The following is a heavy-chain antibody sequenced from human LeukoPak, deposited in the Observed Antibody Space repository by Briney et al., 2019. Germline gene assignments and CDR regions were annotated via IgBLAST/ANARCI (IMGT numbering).Heavy chain of an antibody. V-gene: IGHV4-39*01. Sequence: SETLSLTCTVSGGSISSSSYYWGWIRQPPGKGLEWIGSIYYSGSTYYNPSLKSRVTISVDTSKNQFSLKLSSVTAADTAVYYCARVPTTVTTSFDYWGQGTLVTVSS. CDR3: ARVPTTVTTSFDY. CDR1: GGSISSSSYY. D-gene: IGHD4-17*01. CDR2: IYYSGST. J-gene: IGHJ4*02.